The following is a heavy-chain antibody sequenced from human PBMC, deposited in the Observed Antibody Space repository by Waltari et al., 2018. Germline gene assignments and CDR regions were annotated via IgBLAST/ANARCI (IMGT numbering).Heavy chain of an antibody. V-gene: IGHV4-59*11. D-gene: IGHD3-10*01. CDR1: TSSISIHS. CDR2: IYFSGST. Sequence: QVRLQESGPGLVKPSETPSLTCTVSTSSISIHSWSWIRPPPGKGLECIAYIYFSGSTSYNPSLKSRVAIAGDTSKKQFSLRLSSVTAADTAVYYCARGDTSNWFASYFDFWGQGILVSVSS. J-gene: IGHJ4*02. CDR3: ARGDTSNWFASYFDF.